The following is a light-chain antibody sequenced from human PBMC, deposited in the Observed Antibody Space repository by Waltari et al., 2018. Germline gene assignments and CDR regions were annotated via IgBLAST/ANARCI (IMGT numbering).Light chain of an antibody. CDR1: QSISTY. Sequence: DIQITQSPSSLSASVGDRVTITCRASQSISTYLNWYQQKPGKAPKLLIFAASSLQSGVPSRFRGSASGRDFTLIISSLRPEDFATYYCQQTYSHFRTFGQGTKVEIK. CDR2: AAS. V-gene: IGKV1-39*01. J-gene: IGKJ1*01. CDR3: QQTYSHFRT.